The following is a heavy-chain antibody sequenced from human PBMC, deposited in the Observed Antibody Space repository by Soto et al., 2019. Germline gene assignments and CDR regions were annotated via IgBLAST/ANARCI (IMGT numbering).Heavy chain of an antibody. V-gene: IGHV1-3*01. D-gene: IGHD3-10*01. J-gene: IGHJ4*02. CDR3: ARSTTHYYGSGSYPPYYFDY. CDR1: GYTFTSYA. Sequence: SVTVSCTSPGYTFTSYAMHWVRQAHRQRLEWMGWINAGNGNTKYSQKFQGRVTITRDTSASTAYMELSSLRSEDTAVYYCARSTTHYYGSGSYPPYYFDYWGQGTLVTVSS. CDR2: INAGNGNT.